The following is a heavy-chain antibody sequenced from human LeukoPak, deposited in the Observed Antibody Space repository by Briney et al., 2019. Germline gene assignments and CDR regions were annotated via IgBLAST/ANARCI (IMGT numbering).Heavy chain of an antibody. V-gene: IGHV3-21*01. CDR1: GFTFGSYS. CDR3: ARDWGFGEPYFDY. D-gene: IGHD3-10*01. CDR2: ISSSSSYI. Sequence: GGSLRLSCAASGFTFGSYSMNWVRQAPGKGLEWVSSISSSSSYIYYADSVKGRFTISRDNAKNSLYLQMNSLRAEDTAVYYCARDWGFGEPYFDYWGQGTLVTVSS. J-gene: IGHJ4*02.